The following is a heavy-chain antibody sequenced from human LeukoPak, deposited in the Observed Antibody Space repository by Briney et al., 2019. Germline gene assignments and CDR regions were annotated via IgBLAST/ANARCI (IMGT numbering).Heavy chain of an antibody. Sequence: GGSLRLSCAATGFTFRSYAMNWVRQAPGKGLEWVSAISGGGDRTYYADSVKGRFTISRDNWKNTLFLQMNSLRAEDTAVYYCAKDRYIEYCSSTSCLGPFDYWGQGTLVTVSS. J-gene: IGHJ4*02. CDR3: AKDRYIEYCSSTSCLGPFDY. CDR2: ISGGGDRT. D-gene: IGHD2-2*01. V-gene: IGHV3-23*01. CDR1: GFTFRSYA.